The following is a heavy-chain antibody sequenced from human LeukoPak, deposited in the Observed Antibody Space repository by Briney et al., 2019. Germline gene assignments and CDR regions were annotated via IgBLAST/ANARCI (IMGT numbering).Heavy chain of an antibody. CDR1: GGSISSYY. V-gene: IGHV4-59*01. Sequence: SETLSLTCTVAGGSISSYYWSWIRQPPGKGLEWIGYIYYSGSTNYNPSLKSRVTISVDTSKNQFSLKLSSVTAADTAVYYCARRGRGSLGFDYWGQGTLVTVSS. CDR2: IYYSGST. CDR3: ARRGRGSLGFDY. D-gene: IGHD3-10*01. J-gene: IGHJ4*02.